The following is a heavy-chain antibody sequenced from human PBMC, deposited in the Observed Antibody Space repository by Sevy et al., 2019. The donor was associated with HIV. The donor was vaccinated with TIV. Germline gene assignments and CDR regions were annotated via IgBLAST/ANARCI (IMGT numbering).Heavy chain of an antibody. CDR2: IGIAGDT. D-gene: IGHD3-22*01. CDR3: GRGSGYYYPWPNFKH. CDR1: GFTFTTHD. V-gene: IGHV3-13*01. J-gene: IGHJ1*01. Sequence: GGSLRLSCAASGFTFTTHDMHWVRQPIGKGLEWVSAIGIAGDTYYPATVNGPFTICREDAKTSLYLQMNSLRAGDTAVYYCGRGSGYYYPWPNFKHWGQATVVTVSS.